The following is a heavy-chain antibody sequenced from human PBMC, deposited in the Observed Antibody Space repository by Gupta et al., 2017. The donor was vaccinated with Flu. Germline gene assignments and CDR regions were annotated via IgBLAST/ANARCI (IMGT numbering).Heavy chain of an antibody. CDR2: IWYDGSNK. J-gene: IGHJ4*02. D-gene: IGHD4-17*01. V-gene: IGHV3-33*01. CDR3: ARDFYGDYERLDY. Sequence: QVQLVESGGGVVQPGRSLSLSCAASGFTFSTYGIPWVRQVPGKGLEWVAFIWYDGSNKDYADSVKGRFTISRDNSKNTLFLQMNSLRAEDTAVYYCARDFYGDYERLDYWGQGTLVTVSS. CDR1: GFTFSTYG.